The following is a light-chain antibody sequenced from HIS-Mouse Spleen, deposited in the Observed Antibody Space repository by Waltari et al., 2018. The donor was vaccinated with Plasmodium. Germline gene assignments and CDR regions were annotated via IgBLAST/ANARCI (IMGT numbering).Light chain of an antibody. CDR2: EGS. Sequence: QSALTQPPSVSGSPGQSVTISCTGTSSDVGGYNYVSWYQQHPGKAPKLILYEGSKRPSGVPNRFSGSKSGNTASLTISGLQAEDEADYYCCSYAGSYTYVFGAGTKLTVL. CDR1: SSDVGGYNY. V-gene: IGLV2-11*01. CDR3: CSYAGSYTYV. J-gene: IGLJ3*02.